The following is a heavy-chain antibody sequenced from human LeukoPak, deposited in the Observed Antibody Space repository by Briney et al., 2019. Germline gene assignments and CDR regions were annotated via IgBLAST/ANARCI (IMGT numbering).Heavy chain of an antibody. CDR3: ARVNWDDSYGMDV. Sequence: GGSLRLSCAASGFTFSSNYMSWVRQAPGKGLEWVSVIYSGGSTYYADSVKGRFTISRDNSKNTLYLQMNSLRAEDTVVYYCARVNWDDSYGMDVWGQGTTVTVS. CDR1: GFTFSSNY. D-gene: IGHD3-3*01. CDR2: IYSGGST. V-gene: IGHV3-53*01. J-gene: IGHJ6*02.